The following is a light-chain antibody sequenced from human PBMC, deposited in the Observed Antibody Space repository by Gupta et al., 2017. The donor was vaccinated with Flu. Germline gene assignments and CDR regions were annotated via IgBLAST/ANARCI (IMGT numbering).Light chain of an antibody. J-gene: IGKJ4*01. V-gene: IGKV1-27*01. Sequence: GKVPKLLIYAASVLPSGVPPRFSGSGSGTDFTLTISSLQPEDVATYYCQKDGSGPLPFGGGTEVEIK. CDR3: QKDGSGPLP. CDR2: AAS.